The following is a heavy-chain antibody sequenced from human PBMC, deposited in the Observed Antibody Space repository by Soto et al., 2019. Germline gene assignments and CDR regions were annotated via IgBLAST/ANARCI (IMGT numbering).Heavy chain of an antibody. CDR2: INHSGST. D-gene: IGHD3-10*01. V-gene: IGHV4-34*01. J-gene: IGHJ4*02. CDR3: ARSPGLMVRGLDY. Sequence: QVQLQQWGAGLLKPSETLSLTCAVYGGSFSGYYWSWIRQPPGKGLEWIGEINHSGSTNYNPSLKSRVTISVDTSKNQFSLKLSSVTAADTAVYCCARSPGLMVRGLDYWGQGTLVTVSS. CDR1: GGSFSGYY.